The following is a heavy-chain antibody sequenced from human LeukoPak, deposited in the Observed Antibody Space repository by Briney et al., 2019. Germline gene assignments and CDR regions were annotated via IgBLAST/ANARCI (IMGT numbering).Heavy chain of an antibody. CDR3: PRFDAGQQQADY. CDR2: IYYSGST. CDR1: GGSISSSSYY. V-gene: IGHV4-39*01. J-gene: IGHJ4*02. Sequence: PSETLSLTCTVSGGSISSSSYYWGWIRQPPGNGLEWIGSIYYSGSTYYNPSLKSRVTISVDTSKNQFSLKLSSVTAADTALYSCPRFDAGQQQADYWGQGTLVTVSS. D-gene: IGHD6-13*01.